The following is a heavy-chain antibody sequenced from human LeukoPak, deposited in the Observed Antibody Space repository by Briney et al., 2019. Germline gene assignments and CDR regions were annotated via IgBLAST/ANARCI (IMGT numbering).Heavy chain of an antibody. J-gene: IGHJ6*03. CDR2: ISYDGSNK. D-gene: IGHD4-17*01. CDR1: GFTFSSYG. Sequence: GGSLRLSCAASGFTFSSYGMHWVRQAPGKGLEWVAVISYDGSNKYYADSVKGRFTISRDNSKNTLYLQMNSLRAEDTAVYYCAKVSNGDSAEDYYYYYMDVWGKGTTVTVSS. CDR3: AKVSNGDSAEDYYYYYMDV. V-gene: IGHV3-30*18.